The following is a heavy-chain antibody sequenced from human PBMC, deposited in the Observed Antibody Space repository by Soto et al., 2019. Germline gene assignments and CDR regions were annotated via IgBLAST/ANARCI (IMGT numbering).Heavy chain of an antibody. D-gene: IGHD3-10*01. J-gene: IGHJ5*02. CDR2: IYHTGSS. Sequence: SETLSLTCTVSNDSISNRIYYWGWIRQPPGKGLEWIGSIYHTGSSYYNPSLQGRVTISMDKSKNQFSLKLTSVTAADTAIYFCGGRTSLASVQLFVGDISHHNWFDPWSQGSLVTGSA. V-gene: IGHV4-39*01. CDR1: NDSISNRIYY. CDR3: GGRTSLASVQLFVGDISHHNWFDP.